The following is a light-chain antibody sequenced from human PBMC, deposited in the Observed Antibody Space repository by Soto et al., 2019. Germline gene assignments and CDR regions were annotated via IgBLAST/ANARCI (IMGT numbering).Light chain of an antibody. Sequence: EIVMTQSPATLSVSPGERATLSCRASQSISSNLAWYQQTPCQAPRPPIYSASTRATGIPARFSGSGSETEFTLTIGSLQSEDVAVYYCQQYINWPPTYTFGQGTKLEIK. CDR3: QQYINWPPTYT. V-gene: IGKV3-15*01. J-gene: IGKJ2*01. CDR2: SAS. CDR1: QSISSN.